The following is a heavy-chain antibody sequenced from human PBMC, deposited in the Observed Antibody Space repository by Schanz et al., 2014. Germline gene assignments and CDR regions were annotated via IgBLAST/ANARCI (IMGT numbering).Heavy chain of an antibody. Sequence: EMQLLESGGGLAQPGGSLRLSCAGSGFTFSNHALSWVRQAPGKGLEWVSGIGGSGDSTHYADSVKGRFIISRDNSKNTLYLQVNSLRAEDTAVYYCAKHVRSLTGNDYWGQGTLVTVSS. J-gene: IGHJ4*02. CDR1: GFTFSNHA. D-gene: IGHD3-9*01. V-gene: IGHV3-23*01. CDR2: IGGSGDST. CDR3: AKHVRSLTGNDY.